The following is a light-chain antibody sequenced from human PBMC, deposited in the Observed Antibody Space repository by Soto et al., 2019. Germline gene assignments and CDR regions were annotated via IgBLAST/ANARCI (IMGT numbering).Light chain of an antibody. CDR3: LLAYSGDREV. Sequence: QAVVTQEPSLTVSPGGTVTLTCGSSTGAVTSGHYPYWFQQKPGQAPRTLIFNTNNKHSWTPARFSGSLLGGKAALTLSGAQHEDEAGYYCLLAYSGDREVFGGGTELTVL. J-gene: IGLJ3*02. CDR1: TGAVTSGHY. CDR2: NTN. V-gene: IGLV7-46*01.